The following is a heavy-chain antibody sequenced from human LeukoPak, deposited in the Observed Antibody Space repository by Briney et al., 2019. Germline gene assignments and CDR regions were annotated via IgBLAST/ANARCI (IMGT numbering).Heavy chain of an antibody. D-gene: IGHD3-3*01. J-gene: IGHJ6*03. CDR1: GFTFSSYA. CDR3: AREYDFWSGYSTGWYMDV. CDR2: IKQDGSEK. V-gene: IGHV3-7*01. Sequence: GGSLRLSCAASGFTFSSYAMSWVRQAPGKGLEWVANIKQDGSEKDYVDSVKGRFTISRDNAKNSLYLQMNSLRAEDTAVYYCAREYDFWSGYSTGWYMDVWGKGTTVTVSS.